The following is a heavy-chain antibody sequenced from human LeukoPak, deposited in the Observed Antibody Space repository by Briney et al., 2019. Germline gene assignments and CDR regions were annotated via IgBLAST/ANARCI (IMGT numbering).Heavy chain of an antibody. CDR1: GYTFSVYW. CDR3: ARGVLLQGRGAFDI. Sequence: ASVKVSCKASGYTFSVYWIHWVRLVPGQGLEWMGWINPNSGGTNFAQKFQGRVTMTRGTSITTVYMELSGLNSDDTAIYYCARGVLLQGRGAFDIWGQGTMLTVSS. V-gene: IGHV1-2*02. CDR2: INPNSGGT. D-gene: IGHD2-15*01. J-gene: IGHJ3*02.